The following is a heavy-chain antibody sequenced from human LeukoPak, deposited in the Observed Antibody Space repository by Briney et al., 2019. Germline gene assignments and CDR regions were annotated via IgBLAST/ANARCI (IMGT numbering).Heavy chain of an antibody. V-gene: IGHV4-61*02. Sequence: SETLSLTCTVSGGSISSGSYYWSWIRQPAGKGLEWIGRIYTSGSTNYNPSLKSRVTMSVDTSKNQFSLNLNSVTAADTAVYYCARGPTTVTRAFDYWGQGTLVTVSS. D-gene: IGHD4-17*01. CDR2: IYTSGST. J-gene: IGHJ4*02. CDR3: ARGPTTVTRAFDY. CDR1: GGSISSGSYY.